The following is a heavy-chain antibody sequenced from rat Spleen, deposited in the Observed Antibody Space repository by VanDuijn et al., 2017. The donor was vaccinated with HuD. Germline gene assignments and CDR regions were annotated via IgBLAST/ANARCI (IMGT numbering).Heavy chain of an antibody. CDR3: ARHTIGVPFDY. V-gene: IGHV5-29*01. CDR2: FSYDGGST. CDR1: RFTFNNYG. D-gene: IGHD4-3*01. J-gene: IGHJ2*01. Sequence: EVQLVESGGGLVQPRKSLKLSCAASRFTFNNYGMAWVRQAPTKGLEWVATFSYDGGSTYYRDSVKGRFTISRDNAKSTLYLQMDSLRSEDTATYYCARHTIGVPFDYWGQGVMVTVSS.